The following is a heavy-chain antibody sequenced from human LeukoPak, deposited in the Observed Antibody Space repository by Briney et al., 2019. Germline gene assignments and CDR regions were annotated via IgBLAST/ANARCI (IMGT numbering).Heavy chain of an antibody. V-gene: IGHV3-21*01. J-gene: IGHJ3*02. CDR2: ISSSSSYI. CDR3: VRAGHSGYEGRGNAFDI. D-gene: IGHD5-12*01. Sequence: GGSLRLSCAASGFTFSSYSMNWVRQAPGKGLDWVSSISSSSSYIYYADSVKGRFTISRDNAKNSLYLQMNSLRAEDTAVYYCVRAGHSGYEGRGNAFDIWGQGTMVTVSS. CDR1: GFTFSSYS.